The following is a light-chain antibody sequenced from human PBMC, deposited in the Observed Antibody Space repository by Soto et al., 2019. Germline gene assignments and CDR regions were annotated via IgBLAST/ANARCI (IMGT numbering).Light chain of an antibody. CDR1: QTISSW. Sequence: DIPMTQSPSTLSRSVGARVTISSRASQTISSWLAWYQQKPGKAPNLLIYGASTLHSGVPSRFSGSGSGTDFTLTVSGLQPEDFATYYCQQLNSFPSTFGGGTKVDNK. V-gene: IGKV1-5*01. CDR3: QQLNSFPST. J-gene: IGKJ4*01. CDR2: GAS.